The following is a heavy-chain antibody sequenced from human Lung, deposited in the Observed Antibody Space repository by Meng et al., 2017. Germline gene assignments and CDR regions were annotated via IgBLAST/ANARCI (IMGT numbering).Heavy chain of an antibody. J-gene: IGHJ4*02. Sequence: QVQLLQSGAGVLKPSETLSLPCVVSGGSFSDYYWSWIRQPPGKGLEWIGEINHSGSTNYNPSLESRATISVDTSQNNLSLKLSSVTAADSAVYYCARGPTTMAHDFDYWGQGTLVTVSS. CDR3: ARGPTTMAHDFDY. CDR1: GGSFSDYY. CDR2: INHSGST. V-gene: IGHV4-34*01. D-gene: IGHD4-11*01.